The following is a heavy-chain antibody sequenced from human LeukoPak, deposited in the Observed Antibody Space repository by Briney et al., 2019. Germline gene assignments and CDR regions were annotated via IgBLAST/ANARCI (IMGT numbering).Heavy chain of an antibody. V-gene: IGHV4-59*01. CDR3: ARGRWLSNFDY. Sequence: SETLSLTCTVSGGSIRSYYRSWIRQPPGKGLEWIGYIYYSGSTNYNPSLKSRVTISVDTSKNQFSLKLSSVTAADTAVYYCARGRWLSNFDYWGQGTLVTVSS. D-gene: IGHD5-24*01. J-gene: IGHJ4*02. CDR1: GGSIRSYY. CDR2: IYYSGST.